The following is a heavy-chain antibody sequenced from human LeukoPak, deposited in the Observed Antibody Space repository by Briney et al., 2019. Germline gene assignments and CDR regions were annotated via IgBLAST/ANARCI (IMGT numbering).Heavy chain of an antibody. V-gene: IGHV3-23*01. CDR3: AKDKSPHITMVRGVISY. J-gene: IGHJ4*02. D-gene: IGHD3-10*01. Sequence: PGGSLRLSCAASGFTFSSYAMSWVRQAPGKGLEWVSAISGSGGSTYYADSVKGRFTISRDNSENTLYLQMNSLRAEDTAVYYCAKDKSPHITMVRGVISYWGQGTLVTVSS. CDR1: GFTFSSYA. CDR2: ISGSGGST.